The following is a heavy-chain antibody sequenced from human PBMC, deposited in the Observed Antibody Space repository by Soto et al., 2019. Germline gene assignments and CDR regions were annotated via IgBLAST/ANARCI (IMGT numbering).Heavy chain of an antibody. CDR1: GGTFSSDG. V-gene: IGHV1-69*01. CDR3: ARGHYVSSASVATSYYYSGMDV. Sequence: QIQLVHSGAEVRKPGSSVKVSCKASGGTFSSDGISWVRQAPGQGLEWMGGIIPVFATTRYAQKFQGRVTITADASTSTVDLELNSLTSVDTATYYCARGHYVSSASVATSYYYSGMDVWGQGNTVTVSS. D-gene: IGHD3-10*01. CDR2: IIPVFATT. J-gene: IGHJ6*01.